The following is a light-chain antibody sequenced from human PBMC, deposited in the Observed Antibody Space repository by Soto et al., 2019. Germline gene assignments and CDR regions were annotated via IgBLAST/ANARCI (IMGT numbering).Light chain of an antibody. V-gene: IGKV3-15*01. CDR1: QSVSSN. Sequence: EIVMTQSPATLSVSPGERATLSCRASQSVSSNLAWYQQKPGQAPRVLIYGASTRATGIPARFSGSGSGTEFTLTISSLQSEDFAIYYCQQYNNWPPYTFGQGTKLVIK. CDR2: GAS. J-gene: IGKJ2*01. CDR3: QQYNNWPPYT.